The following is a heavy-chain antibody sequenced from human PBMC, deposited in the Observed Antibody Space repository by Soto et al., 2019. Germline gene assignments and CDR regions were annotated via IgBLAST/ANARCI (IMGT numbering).Heavy chain of an antibody. Sequence: EVQLVESGGGLVQPGGSLRLSCAASGFTFSSYWMHWVRQVPGKGLVWVSRINSDGSSTTYADSVKGRFTISRDNAENTLYLERNSLRVEESGVYYCARVVSCWIIRCYSVFYCWGQGNLVSGSS. CDR3: ARVVSCWIIRCYSVFYC. CDR2: INSDGSST. V-gene: IGHV3-74*01. CDR1: GFTFSSYW. D-gene: IGHD2-21*02. J-gene: IGHJ4*02.